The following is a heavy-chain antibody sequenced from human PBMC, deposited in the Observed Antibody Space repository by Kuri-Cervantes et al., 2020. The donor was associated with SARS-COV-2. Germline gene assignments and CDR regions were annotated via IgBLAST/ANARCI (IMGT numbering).Heavy chain of an antibody. Sequence: ESLKISCTVSGYSISSGYYWGWIRQPPGKGLEWIGSIYHRGSTYYNPSLKSRVTMSVDTSKNQFSLNLISVAAADTAVYYCARAEGIRGRVDAFDIWGQGTMVTVSS. CDR3: ARAEGIRGRVDAFDI. CDR1: GYSISSGYY. V-gene: IGHV4-38-2*02. D-gene: IGHD5-18*01. CDR2: IYHRGST. J-gene: IGHJ3*02.